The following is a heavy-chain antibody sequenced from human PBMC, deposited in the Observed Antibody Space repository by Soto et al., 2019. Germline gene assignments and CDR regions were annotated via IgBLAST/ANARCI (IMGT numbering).Heavy chain of an antibody. J-gene: IGHJ6*02. CDR2: INWNGGST. Sequence: EVQLVESGGGVVRPGGSLRLSCAASGFTFDDYGMSWVRQAPGKGLEWVSGINWNGGSTGYADSVKGRFTISRDNAKNALSLQMNSLRAEDTALDYGARAGGGVWGDYEYYGMDVWGQGSTVTVSS. D-gene: IGHD3-16*01. CDR3: ARAGGGVWGDYEYYGMDV. CDR1: GFTFDDYG. V-gene: IGHV3-20*04.